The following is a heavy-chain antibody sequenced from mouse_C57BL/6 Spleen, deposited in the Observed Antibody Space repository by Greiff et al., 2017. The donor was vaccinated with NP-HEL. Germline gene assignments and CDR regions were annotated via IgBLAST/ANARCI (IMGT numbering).Heavy chain of an antibody. D-gene: IGHD1-1*01. J-gene: IGHJ2*01. CDR1: GYTFTSYW. Sequence: QVQLQQPGTELVKPGASVKLSCKASGYTFTSYWMHWVKQRPGQGLEWIGNINPSNGGTNYNEKFKSKATLTVDKSSSTAYMQRSRLTSEDSAVYYCARSYYGSSWGGYYFDYWGQGTTLTVSS. V-gene: IGHV1-53*01. CDR3: ARSYYGSSWGGYYFDY. CDR2: INPSNGGT.